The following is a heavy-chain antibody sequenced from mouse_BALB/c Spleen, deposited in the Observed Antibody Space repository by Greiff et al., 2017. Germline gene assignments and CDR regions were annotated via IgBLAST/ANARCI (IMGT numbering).Heavy chain of an antibody. V-gene: IGHV3-6*02. Sequence: EVQLVESGPGLVKPSQSLSLTCSVTGYSITSGYYWNWIRQFPGNKLEWMGYISYDGSNNYNPSLKNRISITRDTSKNQFFLKLNSVTTEDTATYYCAREDYAWFAYWGQGTLVTVSA. CDR2: ISYDGSN. J-gene: IGHJ3*01. D-gene: IGHD2-4*01. CDR3: AREDYAWFAY. CDR1: GYSITSGYY.